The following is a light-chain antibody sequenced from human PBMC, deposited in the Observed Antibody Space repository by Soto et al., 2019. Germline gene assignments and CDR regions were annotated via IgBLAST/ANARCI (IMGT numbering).Light chain of an antibody. CDR1: SSNIGSNL. V-gene: IGLV1-44*01. CDR2: SNN. J-gene: IGLJ3*02. Sequence: QSVLTQPPSTSGTPGQRVTISCSGSSSNIGSNLVYWYQLVPGTAPKLLIYSNNQRPSGVPDRFSGSKSGTSASLAISGLQSEDEADYYCAVWDDSLNGLWVFGGGTKLTVL. CDR3: AVWDDSLNGLWV.